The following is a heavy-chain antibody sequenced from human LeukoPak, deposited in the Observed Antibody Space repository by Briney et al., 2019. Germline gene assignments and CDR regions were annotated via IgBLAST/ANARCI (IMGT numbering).Heavy chain of an antibody. V-gene: IGHV5-51*01. CDR3: ARRSQMATIDFDY. J-gene: IGHJ4*02. CDR1: GYSFTYW. D-gene: IGHD5-24*01. Sequence: GESLKISCKGSGYSFTYWIGWVRQMPGKGLEWMGIIYSGDSHTKYSPSFQGRVTISADKSISTAYLQWSSLKASDTAMYYCARRSQMATIDFDYWGQGTLVTVSS. CDR2: IYSGDSHT.